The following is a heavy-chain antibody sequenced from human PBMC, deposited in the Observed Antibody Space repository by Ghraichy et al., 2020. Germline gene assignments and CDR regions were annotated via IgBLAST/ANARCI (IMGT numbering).Heavy chain of an antibody. Sequence: GGSLRLSCAASGFTFDDHGMSWVRQAPGKGLEWVSGIFWNGGSTAYADSMKGRFTISRDNAKNSLYLQMNSLRAEDTALYHCARDLVGGFHAFDIWGQGTMVTVSS. D-gene: IGHD1-26*01. CDR2: IFWNGGST. V-gene: IGHV3-20*01. J-gene: IGHJ3*02. CDR3: ARDLVGGFHAFDI. CDR1: GFTFDDHG.